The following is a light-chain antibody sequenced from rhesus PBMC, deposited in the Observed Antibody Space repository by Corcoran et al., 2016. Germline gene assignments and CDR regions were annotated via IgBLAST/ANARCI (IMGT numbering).Light chain of an antibody. CDR1: EDINKN. Sequence: DIQLTQSPSSLSASVGDRVTITCRASEDINKNLNWYQQKPGKAPQLLIYKASNLQSGGPSRFSGSGSGTDYTFTISGLQSEDVSTYYCQHDHGFPYSFGQGTKVEI. CDR3: QHDHGFPYS. V-gene: IGKV1-74*01. J-gene: IGKJ2*01. CDR2: KAS.